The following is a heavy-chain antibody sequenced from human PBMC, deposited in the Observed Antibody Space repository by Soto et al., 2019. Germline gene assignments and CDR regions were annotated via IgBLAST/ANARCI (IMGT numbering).Heavy chain of an antibody. V-gene: IGHV1-3*01. Sequence: ASVKVSCKASGYTFTRYTMHWVRQAPGQRLEWMGWINAGNGNTKYSQKFQGRVTITRDTSASTAYMELSSLRSEDTAVYYCARDHYYGSGSYNCFDFWGQGTLVTVSS. D-gene: IGHD3-10*01. CDR3: ARDHYYGSGSYNCFDF. CDR1: GYTFTRYT. CDR2: INAGNGNT. J-gene: IGHJ4*02.